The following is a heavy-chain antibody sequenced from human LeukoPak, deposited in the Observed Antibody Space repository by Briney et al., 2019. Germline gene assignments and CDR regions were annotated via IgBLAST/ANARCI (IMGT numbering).Heavy chain of an antibody. CDR1: GGSISIANYF. V-gene: IGHV4-39*07. Sequence: SETLSLTCTVSGGSISIANYFWGWIRQPPGKGLEWIGSTYYDGSTYYNPSLKSRVTISRDTSKDQFSLRLSSVTAADTAVYYCARRSSGRPVDYWGQGTLVTVSS. CDR2: TYYDGST. D-gene: IGHD3-3*01. CDR3: ARRSSGRPVDY. J-gene: IGHJ4*02.